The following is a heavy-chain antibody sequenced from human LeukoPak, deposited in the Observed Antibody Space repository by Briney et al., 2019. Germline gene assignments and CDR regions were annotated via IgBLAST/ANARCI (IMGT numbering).Heavy chain of an antibody. Sequence: SETLSLTCAVYGGSFSGYYWSWIRQPPGKGLEWIGEINQSGSTNYNPSLKSRVTISVDTSKNQFSLKLSSVTAADTAVYYCARAGGSGRTLDYWGQGTLVTVSS. D-gene: IGHD3-10*01. CDR2: INQSGST. V-gene: IGHV4-34*01. CDR3: ARAGGSGRTLDY. J-gene: IGHJ4*02. CDR1: GGSFSGYY.